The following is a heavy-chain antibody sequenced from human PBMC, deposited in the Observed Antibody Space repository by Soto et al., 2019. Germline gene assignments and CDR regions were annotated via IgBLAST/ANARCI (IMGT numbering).Heavy chain of an antibody. J-gene: IGHJ4*02. D-gene: IGHD3-3*01. Sequence: SGGSLRLSCAASGFTFSSYAMSWVRQAPGKGLEWVSAISGSGGSTYYADSVKGRFTISRDNSKNTLYLQMNSLRAEDTAVYYCATTRVCPLCYYDFWNMGPYFDYWGQGTLVTVSS. CDR2: ISGSGGST. CDR3: ATTRVCPLCYYDFWNMGPYFDY. CDR1: GFTFSSYA. V-gene: IGHV3-23*01.